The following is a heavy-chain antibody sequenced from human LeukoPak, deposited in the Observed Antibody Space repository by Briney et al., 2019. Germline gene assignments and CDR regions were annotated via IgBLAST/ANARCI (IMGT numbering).Heavy chain of an antibody. CDR1: GGSFSSYY. V-gene: IGHV4-59*01. D-gene: IGHD6-25*01. J-gene: IGHJ5*02. CDR3: ARLRPSLWFDP. Sequence: LSETLSLTCTVSGGSFSSYYWSWIRQSPGKGLEWIGFIYFTGTTTYNPSLKSRVAMSLDTSKTQFPLRLGSVTAADTAVYFCARLRPSLWFDPWGQGTLVTVSS. CDR2: IYFTGTT.